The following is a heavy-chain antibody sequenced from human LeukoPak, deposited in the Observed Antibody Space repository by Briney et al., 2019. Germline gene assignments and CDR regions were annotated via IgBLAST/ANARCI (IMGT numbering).Heavy chain of an antibody. J-gene: IGHJ3*02. CDR2: IYYSGTT. V-gene: IGHV4-59*01. CDR3: ARLLDKDSSGDPDTFDM. Sequence: SETLSLTCTVSGDSISSYYWSWIRQPPGKGLEWIGYIYYSGTTDYNPSLKSRVTISVDTSKNQFSLKLSSVTAADTALYYCARLLDKDSSGDPDTFDMWGQGTVVTVSS. D-gene: IGHD3-22*01. CDR1: GDSISSYY.